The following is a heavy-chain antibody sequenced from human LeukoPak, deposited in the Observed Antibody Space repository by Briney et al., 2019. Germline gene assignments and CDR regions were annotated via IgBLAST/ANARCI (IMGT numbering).Heavy chain of an antibody. J-gene: IGHJ4*02. CDR1: GFTFSSYA. CDR2: ISSNGGST. Sequence: GGSLRLSCSASGFTFSSYAMHWVRQAPGKGLEYVSAISSNGGSTYYADSVKGRFTISRDNSKNTLYLQMSSLRAEDTAVYYCVEDWGVVVITMGLDYWGQGTLVTVSS. D-gene: IGHD3-22*01. V-gene: IGHV3-64D*06. CDR3: VEDWGVVVITMGLDY.